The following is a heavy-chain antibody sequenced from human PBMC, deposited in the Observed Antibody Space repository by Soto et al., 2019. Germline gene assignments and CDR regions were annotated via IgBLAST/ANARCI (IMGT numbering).Heavy chain of an antibody. J-gene: IGHJ4*02. D-gene: IGHD6-19*01. CDR1: GFTFSSYG. CDR2: ISYDGSNK. V-gene: IGHV3-30*18. Sequence: QVQLVESGGGVVQPGRSLRLSCAASGFTFSSYGMHWVRQAPGKGLEWVAVISYDGSNKYYADSVKGRFTISRDNSKNTLYLQMNSLRAEDTAVYYCAKCGVSVWNQLDYWGQVTLVTVAS. CDR3: AKCGVSVWNQLDY.